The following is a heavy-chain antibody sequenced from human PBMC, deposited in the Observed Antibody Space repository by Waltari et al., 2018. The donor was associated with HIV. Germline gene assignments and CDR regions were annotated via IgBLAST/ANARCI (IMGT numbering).Heavy chain of an antibody. CDR3: ARGPGPLTITSSGIDY. D-gene: IGHD3-10*01. V-gene: IGHV4-39*07. J-gene: IGHJ4*02. CDR1: GDSISGSNSY. Sequence: QLQLQDSGPGLVKPSETLSLTCTAPGDSISGSNSYLRWTRESPGKGLEWIGSLYYRGSAYYTPSRKRRVAISVDTSKNQFSLRLSSVTAADTAVYYCARGPGPLTITSSGIDYWGQGTLVTVSS. CDR2: LYYRGSA.